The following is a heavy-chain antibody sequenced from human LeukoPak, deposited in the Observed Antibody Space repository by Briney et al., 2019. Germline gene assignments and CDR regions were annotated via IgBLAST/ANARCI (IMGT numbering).Heavy chain of an antibody. J-gene: IGHJ6*02. CDR2: ISYVGSNK. Sequence: GRSLRLSCALSGFTFSSYGMHWVRQAPGKGLEWVAVISYVGSNKYYADSVKGRFTNSRDNSKNTLFLQMNSLRAEDTAVYYCAKDQASYYYGMDVWGQGTKVTVSS. V-gene: IGHV3-30*18. CDR3: AKDQASYYYGMDV. CDR1: GFTFSSYG.